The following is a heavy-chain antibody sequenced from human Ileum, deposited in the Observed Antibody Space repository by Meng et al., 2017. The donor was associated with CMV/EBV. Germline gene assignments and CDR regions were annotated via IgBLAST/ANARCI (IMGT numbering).Heavy chain of an antibody. CDR2: ISGSGGST. CDR1: GFTFSSSA. J-gene: IGHJ4*02. Sequence: FAASGFTFSSSAMSWVRQAPGKGLEWVSAISGSGGSTYYADSVKGRFTISRDNSKNTLYLQMNSLRAEDTAVYYCAKGGYSYGYSYWGQGTLVTVSS. D-gene: IGHD5-18*01. V-gene: IGHV3-23*01. CDR3: AKGGYSYGYSY.